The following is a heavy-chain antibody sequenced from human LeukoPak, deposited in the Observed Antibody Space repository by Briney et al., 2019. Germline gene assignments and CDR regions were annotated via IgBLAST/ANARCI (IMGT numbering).Heavy chain of an antibody. CDR2: IYYSGST. J-gene: IGHJ4*02. V-gene: IGHV4-39*02. CDR3: ARELHSGSYYFDY. CDR1: GGSISSSGYY. Sequence: SETLSLTCTVSGGSISSSGYYWGWIRQPPGKGLEWIGSIYYSGSTYYNPSLKSRVTISVDTSKNQFSLKLSSVTAADTAVYYCARELHSGSYYFDYWGQGTLVTVSS. D-gene: IGHD1-26*01.